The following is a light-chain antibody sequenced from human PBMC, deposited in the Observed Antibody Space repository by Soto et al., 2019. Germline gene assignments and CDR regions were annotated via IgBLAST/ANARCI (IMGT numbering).Light chain of an antibody. J-gene: IGLJ1*01. CDR1: SSDVGAFNY. Sequence: QSALTQPPSVSGSPGQSVTISCTGTSSDVGAFNYVSWYQHHPGKVPKFLIYEVNKRPSGVPDRFSGPKSGNTASLTVSGLQPEDEAEYFCSSFVDGTSYVFGTGTKVTVL. CDR3: SSFVDGTSYV. V-gene: IGLV2-8*01. CDR2: EVN.